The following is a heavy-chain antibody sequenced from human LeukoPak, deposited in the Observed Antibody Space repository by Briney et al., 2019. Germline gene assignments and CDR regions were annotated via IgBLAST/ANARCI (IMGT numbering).Heavy chain of an antibody. Sequence: SETLSLTCTVSGGSISSYYWSWIRQPPGKGLEWIGYIYYSGGTNYNPSLKSRVTISVDTSKNQFSLKLSSVTAADTAVYYCARGRSTLDPWGQGTLVTVSS. D-gene: IGHD2-2*01. CDR1: GGSISSYY. CDR3: ARGRSTLDP. CDR2: IYYSGGT. V-gene: IGHV4-59*01. J-gene: IGHJ5*02.